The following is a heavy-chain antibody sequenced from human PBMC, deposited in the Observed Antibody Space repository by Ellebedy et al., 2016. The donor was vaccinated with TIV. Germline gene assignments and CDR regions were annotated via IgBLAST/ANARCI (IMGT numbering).Heavy chain of an antibody. CDR1: GFTFSSYA. D-gene: IGHD5-24*01. CDR2: ISHDGSDK. CDR3: ATTQMGNGYKEVYFGH. J-gene: IGHJ4*02. V-gene: IGHV3-30*04. Sequence: GESLKISCAASGFTFSSYAMHWVRQAPGKGLQWVAVISHDGSDKIYADSVRGRFTISRDNSKNTLDLQRDSLRAEDTAMYYCATTQMGNGYKEVYFGHWGQGTLVTVSS.